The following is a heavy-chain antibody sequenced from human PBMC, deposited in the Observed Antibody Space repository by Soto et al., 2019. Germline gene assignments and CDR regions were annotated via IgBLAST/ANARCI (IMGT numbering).Heavy chain of an antibody. D-gene: IGHD3-10*01. V-gene: IGHV1-69*08. Sequence: QVQLVQSGAEVKKPGSSVKVSCKASGGTFSSYTISWVRQAPGQGLEWMGRIIPILGIANYAQKFQGRVTITTDKSTSTAYMELSSLRSEDTAVYYCARDHPYLWFGELPSAFDIWGQGTMVTVSS. J-gene: IGHJ3*02. CDR2: IIPILGIA. CDR1: GGTFSSYT. CDR3: ARDHPYLWFGELPSAFDI.